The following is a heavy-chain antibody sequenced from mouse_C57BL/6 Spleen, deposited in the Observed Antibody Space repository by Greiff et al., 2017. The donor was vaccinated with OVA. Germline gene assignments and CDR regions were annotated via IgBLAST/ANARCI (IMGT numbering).Heavy chain of an antibody. CDR2: IYPRSGNT. CDR1: GYTFPSYG. V-gene: IGHV1-81*01. J-gene: IGHJ2*01. Sequence: QVQLQQSGAELARPGASVKLSGKASGYTFPSYGISWVKQRTGQGLEWIGEIYPRSGNTYYNEKFKGKATLTADKSSSTAYMELRSLTSEDSAVYFCARADGYLPRDYWGQGTTLTVSS. CDR3: ARADGYLPRDY. D-gene: IGHD2-3*01.